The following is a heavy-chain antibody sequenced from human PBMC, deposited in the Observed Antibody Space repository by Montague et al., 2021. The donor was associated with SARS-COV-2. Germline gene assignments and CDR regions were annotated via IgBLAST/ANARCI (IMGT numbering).Heavy chain of an antibody. CDR3: ARAVTTGIDWFDP. V-gene: IGHV4-38-2*02. CDR2: IYHSGST. CDR1: GYSISSGYY. J-gene: IGHJ5*02. D-gene: IGHD4-17*01. Sequence: SETLSLTCTVSGYSISSGYYWGWIRQPPGKGLEWIGSIYHSGSTYYNPSLKSRVTISVDTSKNQFSLKLLSSVTAADTAVYYCARAVTTGIDWFDPWGQGTLVIVSS.